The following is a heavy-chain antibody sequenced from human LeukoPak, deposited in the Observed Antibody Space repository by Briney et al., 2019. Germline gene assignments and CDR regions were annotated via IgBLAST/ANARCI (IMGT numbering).Heavy chain of an antibody. Sequence: IPGGSLRLSCAASGFTFDDYGMSWVRQAPGKGLEWVSSISSSSSYIYYADSVKGRFTISRDNAKNSLYLQMNSLRAEDTAVYYCATTVMANDAFDIWGQGTMVTVSS. CDR1: GFTFDDYG. CDR2: ISSSSSYI. CDR3: ATTVMANDAFDI. J-gene: IGHJ3*02. D-gene: IGHD5-18*01. V-gene: IGHV3-21*01.